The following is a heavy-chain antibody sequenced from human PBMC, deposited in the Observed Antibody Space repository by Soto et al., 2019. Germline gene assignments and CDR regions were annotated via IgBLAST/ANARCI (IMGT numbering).Heavy chain of an antibody. CDR1: GFTFNKAW. J-gene: IGHJ4*02. D-gene: IGHD6-13*01. CDR2: IKTNSDGGTT. CDR3: TTDGAQKTAAGTGGRCFDY. V-gene: IGHV3-15*07. Sequence: EVQLVESGGVLMKPGESLRLSCAASGFTFNKAWMNWVRQAPGKGLEWVGRIKTNSDGGTTDYAAPVNGRFTVSRDDSKNTLYLQMNSLKTEDTAVYFCTTDGAQKTAAGTGGRCFDYWGQGTLVTVSS.